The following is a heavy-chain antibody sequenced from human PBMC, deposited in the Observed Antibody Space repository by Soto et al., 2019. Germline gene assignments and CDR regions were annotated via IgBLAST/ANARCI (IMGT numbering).Heavy chain of an antibody. CDR2: MYHSGST. V-gene: IGHV4-30-2*01. CDR3: AGVPDY. J-gene: IGHJ4*02. CDR1: AGSLSRGVYS. D-gene: IGHD2-2*01. Sequence: SQTLSLPCAVSAGSLSRGVYSWSCIRQPPGKGLEWIGYMYHSGSTYYNPSLKSRVTISIDRSKNQFSLKLSSVTAADTAVYYCAGVPDYWAQGILDPVSA.